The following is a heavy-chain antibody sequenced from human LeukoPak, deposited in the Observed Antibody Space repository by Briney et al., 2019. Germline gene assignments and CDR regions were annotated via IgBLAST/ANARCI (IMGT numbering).Heavy chain of an antibody. CDR3: ARSSRDRGGVWFDP. Sequence: KPSETLSLTCTVSGGSISSSSYYWDWIRQSPGKGLEWIGNIYSGGSTYYTPSLKSRVTISVDTSKNQFSLKLSSVTAADTAVYYCARSSRDRGGVWFDPWGQGTLVTVSS. CDR1: GGSISSSSYY. J-gene: IGHJ5*02. CDR2: IYSGGST. V-gene: IGHV4-39*01. D-gene: IGHD3-16*01.